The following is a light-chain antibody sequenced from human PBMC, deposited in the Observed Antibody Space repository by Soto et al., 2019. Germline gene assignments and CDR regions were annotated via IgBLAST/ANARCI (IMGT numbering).Light chain of an antibody. CDR1: DIGSYS. V-gene: IGLV3-21*02. Sequence: SYELTQPPSVSVAPGQTARITCGGNDIGSYSVHWYQQRPGQPPVLVVYDDSDRPSGIPERFSGSNSGNTATLAISRVEVGDEADYYCQVWDSSSDHAVFGGGTKLTVL. CDR3: QVWDSSSDHAV. J-gene: IGLJ2*01. CDR2: DDS.